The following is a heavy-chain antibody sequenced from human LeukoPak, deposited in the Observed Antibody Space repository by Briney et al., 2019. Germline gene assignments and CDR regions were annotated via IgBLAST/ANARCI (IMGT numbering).Heavy chain of an antibody. CDR1: GGSISSSSYY. Sequence: PSETLSLTCTVSGGSISSSSYYWGWIRQPPGKGLEWIGSIYYSGSTYYNPSLKSRVTISVDTSKNQFSLKLSSVTAADTAVYYCARLVCEDLLWFGPGGWFDPWGQGTLVTVSS. V-gene: IGHV4-39*01. J-gene: IGHJ5*02. D-gene: IGHD3-10*01. CDR2: IYYSGST. CDR3: ARLVCEDLLWFGPGGWFDP.